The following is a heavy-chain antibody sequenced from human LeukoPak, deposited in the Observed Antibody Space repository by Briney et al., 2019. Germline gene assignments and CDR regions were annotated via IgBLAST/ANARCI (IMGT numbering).Heavy chain of an antibody. D-gene: IGHD2-15*01. CDR2: IYYSGST. V-gene: IGHV4-59*11. CDR1: GGSISSHY. J-gene: IGHJ4*02. Sequence: SETLSLTCTVSGGSISSHYWSWIRQPPGKGLEWIGYIYYSGSTNYNPSLKSRVTISVDTSKNQFSLKLSSVTAADTAVYYCARTVVAATEYFDYWGQGTLVTVSS. CDR3: ARTVVAATEYFDY.